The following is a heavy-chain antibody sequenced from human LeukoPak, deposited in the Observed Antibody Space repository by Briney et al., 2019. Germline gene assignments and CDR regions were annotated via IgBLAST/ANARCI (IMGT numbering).Heavy chain of an antibody. CDR3: ARHVESSSWFEY. CDR1: GGSISGRGYY. D-gene: IGHD6-13*01. V-gene: IGHV4-39*01. Sequence: SETLSLTCTVSGGSISGRGYYWGWIRQPPGKGLEWVGSVSYSGTTYYYPSLKSRVAISIDMSKNQFSLKLSPVTASDTAVYYCARHVESSSWFEYWGQGTLVTVAS. CDR2: VSYSGTT. J-gene: IGHJ4*02.